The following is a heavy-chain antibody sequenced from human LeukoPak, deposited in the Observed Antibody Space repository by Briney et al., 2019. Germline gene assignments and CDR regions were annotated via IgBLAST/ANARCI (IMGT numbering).Heavy chain of an antibody. Sequence: PGGSLRLSCAASGFTFSSYEMNWLRQATGKGLEWVSYISSSGSTIYYADSVKGRFTISRDNAKNSLYLQMNSLRVEDTAVYYCARHLFNYNILTGYYANYFDYWGQGTLVTVSS. J-gene: IGHJ4*02. CDR2: ISSSGSTI. V-gene: IGHV3-48*03. D-gene: IGHD3-9*01. CDR1: GFTFSSYE. CDR3: ARHLFNYNILTGYYANYFDY.